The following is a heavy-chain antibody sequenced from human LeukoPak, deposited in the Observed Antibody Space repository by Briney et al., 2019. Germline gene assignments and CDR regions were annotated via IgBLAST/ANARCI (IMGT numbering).Heavy chain of an antibody. Sequence: GGSLRLSCAASGFTFDDYAMHWVRQASGKGLEWVSHITWDGGSTHYADSVEGRFTISRDNRENSLYLQMNSLRPGDTALYYCAKDRAARGRGNYFYMDVWGKGTTVTVSS. V-gene: IGHV3-43D*03. CDR2: ITWDGGST. J-gene: IGHJ6*03. CDR3: AKDRAARGRGNYFYMDV. D-gene: IGHD2/OR15-2a*01. CDR1: GFTFDDYA.